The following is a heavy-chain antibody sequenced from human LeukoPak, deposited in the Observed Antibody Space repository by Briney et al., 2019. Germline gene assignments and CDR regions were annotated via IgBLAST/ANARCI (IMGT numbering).Heavy chain of an antibody. CDR2: IYTSGST. V-gene: IGHV4-4*09. CDR3: ARGHYDILTGFTYYMDV. D-gene: IGHD3-9*01. Sequence: SETLSLTCTVSGSISSYYWSWIRQPPGKGLEWIGYIYTSGSTYYNPSLKSRVTISVDTSKNQFSLKLSSVTAADTAVYYCARGHYDILTGFTYYMDVWGKGTTVTVSS. J-gene: IGHJ6*03. CDR1: GSISSYY.